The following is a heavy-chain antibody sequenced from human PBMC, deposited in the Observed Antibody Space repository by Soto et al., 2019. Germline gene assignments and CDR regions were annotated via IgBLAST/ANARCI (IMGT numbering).Heavy chain of an antibody. CDR2: INPSGGST. V-gene: IGHV1-46*01. J-gene: IGHJ4*02. Sequence: ASVKVSCKASGYTLTSYYMHWVRQAPGQGLEWMGIINPSGGSTSYAQKFQGRVTMTRDTSTSTVYMELSSLRSEDTAVYYCARGSLIVVVIRPTLDYWGQGTLVTVSS. CDR1: GYTLTSYY. CDR3: ARGSLIVVVIRPTLDY. D-gene: IGHD3-22*01.